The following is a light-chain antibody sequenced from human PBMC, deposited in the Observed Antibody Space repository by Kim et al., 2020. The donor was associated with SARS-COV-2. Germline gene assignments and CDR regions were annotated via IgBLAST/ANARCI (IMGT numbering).Light chain of an antibody. CDR3: QQYGSSPYT. Sequence: LSPGESATLSCRASQSFRSSYLAWYQQKPGQAPRLLIYGASSRATGIPDRFSGSGSGTDFTLTISRLETEDFAVYYCQQYGSSPYTFGQGTKLEI. V-gene: IGKV3-20*01. CDR2: GAS. J-gene: IGKJ2*01. CDR1: QSFRSSY.